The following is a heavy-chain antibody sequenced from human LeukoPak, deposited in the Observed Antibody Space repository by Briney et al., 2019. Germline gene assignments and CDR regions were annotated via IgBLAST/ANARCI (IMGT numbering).Heavy chain of an antibody. CDR2: ISYDGSNK. Sequence: GGPLRLSCAASGFTFSSYAMHWVRQAPGKGLEWVAVISYDGSNKYYADSVKGRFTISRDNSKNTLYLQMNSLRAEDTAVYYCARPPPTSSGWYFDYWGQGTLVTVSS. CDR1: GFTFSSYA. J-gene: IGHJ4*02. V-gene: IGHV3-30*04. D-gene: IGHD6-19*01. CDR3: ARPPPTSSGWYFDY.